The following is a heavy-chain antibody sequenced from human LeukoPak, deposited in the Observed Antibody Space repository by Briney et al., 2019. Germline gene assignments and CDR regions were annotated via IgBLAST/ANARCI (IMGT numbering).Heavy chain of an antibody. D-gene: IGHD6-19*01. CDR1: GGTFSSYA. CDR3: ARARIAVAGHDAFDI. V-gene: IGHV1-69*04. CDR2: IIPMLALA. J-gene: IGHJ3*02. Sequence: SVKVSCKASGGTFSSYAISWVRQAPGQGLEWMGRIIPMLALANYAQKFQDRVTITADRSTSTAYMELSSLRSEDTAVYYCARARIAVAGHDAFDIWGQGTMVTVSS.